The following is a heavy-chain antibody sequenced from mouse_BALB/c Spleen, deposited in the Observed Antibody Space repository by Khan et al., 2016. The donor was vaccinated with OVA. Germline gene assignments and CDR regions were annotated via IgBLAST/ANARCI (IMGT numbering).Heavy chain of an antibody. CDR2: ISSTGST. CDR3: ARSLYYSYGYALDC. CDR1: GYSITSDYA. Sequence: VQLKESGPGLVKPSQSLSLTCTVTGYSITSDYAWNWIRQFPGNKLEWMGYISSTGSTSYNPSLKSRISITRDISKNQFFLQLKSVTTEDTATXYCARSLYYSYGYALDCWGRGTSVTVSS. J-gene: IGHJ4*01. V-gene: IGHV3-2*02. D-gene: IGHD2-12*01.